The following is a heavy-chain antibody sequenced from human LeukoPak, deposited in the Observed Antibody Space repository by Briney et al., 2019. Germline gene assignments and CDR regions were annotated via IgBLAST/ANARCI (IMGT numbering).Heavy chain of an antibody. J-gene: IGHJ6*02. CDR1: GYTLTELS. D-gene: IGHD2-2*01. V-gene: IGHV1-24*01. Sequence: ASVKVSCKVSGYTLTELSMHWVRQAPGKGLEWMGGFDPEDGETIYAQKFQGRVTMTEDTSTDTAYMELSSLRSEDTAVYYCARDIVVVPAAKAYYYYGMDVWGQGTTVTVSS. CDR2: FDPEDGET. CDR3: ARDIVVVPAAKAYYYYGMDV.